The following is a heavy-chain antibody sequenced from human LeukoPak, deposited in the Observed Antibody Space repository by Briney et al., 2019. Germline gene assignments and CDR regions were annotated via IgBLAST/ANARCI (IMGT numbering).Heavy chain of an antibody. V-gene: IGHV1-2*02. J-gene: IGHJ4*02. Sequence: GASVKVSCKASGYTFTGYYMHWVRQAPGQGLEWMGWINPNSGGTNYAQKFQGRVTMTRDTSISTAYMELSRLRSDDTAVYYCARDLKSRGSSWATGGWGQGTLVTVSS. CDR1: GYTFTGYY. CDR3: ARDLKSRGSSWATGG. D-gene: IGHD6-13*01. CDR2: INPNSGGT.